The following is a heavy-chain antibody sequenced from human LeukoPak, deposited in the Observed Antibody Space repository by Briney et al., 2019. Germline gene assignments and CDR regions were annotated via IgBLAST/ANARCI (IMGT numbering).Heavy chain of an antibody. CDR2: IKQDGSEK. J-gene: IGHJ4*02. Sequence: PGGSLRLSCAASGFTFSQSWMSWVRQAPGKGLEWVAFIKQDGSEKYYVDSVKGRFTISRDNAQRSLYLQMNTLRDEDTAVYFCARNAPFDLWGQGTLVTVSS. V-gene: IGHV3-7*01. CDR1: GFTFSQSW. D-gene: IGHD2-2*01. CDR3: ARNAPFDL.